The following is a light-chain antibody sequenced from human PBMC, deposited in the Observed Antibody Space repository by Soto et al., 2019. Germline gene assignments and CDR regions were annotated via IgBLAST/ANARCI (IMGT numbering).Light chain of an antibody. Sequence: DIQMTQSPSTLSAFVGDRVTINCRASQNISRWLAWYQQKPGKAPKLLIYDGSTLESGVPSRFSGSGSGTEFILTISSLQPDDFASFYCQEYSNGWRFGQGTKVDIK. V-gene: IGKV1-5*01. J-gene: IGKJ1*01. CDR2: DGS. CDR3: QEYSNGWR. CDR1: QNISRW.